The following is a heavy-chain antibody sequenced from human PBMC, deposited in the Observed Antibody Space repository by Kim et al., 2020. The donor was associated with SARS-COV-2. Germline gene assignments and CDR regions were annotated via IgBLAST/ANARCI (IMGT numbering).Heavy chain of an antibody. J-gene: IGHJ4*03. V-gene: IGHV1-69*13. CDR2: IIPFFGTA. CDR1: GGTFSSYS. D-gene: IGHD1-26*01. Sequence: SVKVSCKASGGTFSSYSISWVRQAPGQGREWMGGIIPFFGTANYAQKFQGRVTITADESTSTAYIGLSSLRSEDTAVYYCARDKGAIVGATISYFDYWGHGTPVTVSS. CDR3: ARDKGAIVGATISYFDY.